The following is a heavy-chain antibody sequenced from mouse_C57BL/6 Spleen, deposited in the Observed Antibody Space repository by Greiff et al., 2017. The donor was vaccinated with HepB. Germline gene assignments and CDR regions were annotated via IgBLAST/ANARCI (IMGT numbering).Heavy chain of an antibody. J-gene: IGHJ1*03. D-gene: IGHD1-1*01. CDR2: IRSKSSNYAT. Sequence: EVQRVESGGGLVQPKGSLKLSCAASGFTFNTYAMHWVRQAPGTGLEWVARIRSKSSNYATYYADSVKDRFTISRDDSQSMLYLQMNNLKTEDTAIYYCVRGGCLYYGSSYPYFDVWGTGTTVTVSS. V-gene: IGHV10-3*01. CDR1: GFTFNTYA. CDR3: VRGGCLYYGSSYPYFDV.